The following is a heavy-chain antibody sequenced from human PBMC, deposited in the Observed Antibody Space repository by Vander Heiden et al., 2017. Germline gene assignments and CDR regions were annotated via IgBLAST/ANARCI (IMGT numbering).Heavy chain of an antibody. CDR2: SSSSGATT. CDR1: GFIFSNYE. Sequence: EVQLVESGGGLVQPGGSLRLSCVASGFIFSNYEMHWVRQAPGNRLEWVSYSSSSGATTYYADSVRGRFTISRDSASKSLFLQMNSLRADDTAVYYCATGGYSGSYFASWGQGTLVTVSS. CDR3: ATGGYSGSYFAS. D-gene: IGHD1-26*01. J-gene: IGHJ4*02. V-gene: IGHV3-48*03.